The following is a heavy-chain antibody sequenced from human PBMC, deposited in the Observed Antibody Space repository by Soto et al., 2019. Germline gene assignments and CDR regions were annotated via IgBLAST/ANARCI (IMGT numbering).Heavy chain of an antibody. CDR1: GASMTNYY. J-gene: IGHJ4*02. Sequence: SETLSLTCSVSGASMTNYYGSWVRQSPGKGLEWIGYMFYTGRSNYNPSLKSRVAISIDTSKNQIYLNLRSVTAADTAVYYCVRSGHSFGGVVWGQGTRVTVSS. CDR3: VRSGHSFGGVV. D-gene: IGHD3-16*01. CDR2: MFYTGRS. V-gene: IGHV4-59*13.